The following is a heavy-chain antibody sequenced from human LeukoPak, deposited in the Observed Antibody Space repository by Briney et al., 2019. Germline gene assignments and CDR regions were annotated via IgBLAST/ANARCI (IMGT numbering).Heavy chain of an antibody. CDR3: ARDGYNSNGYYYYMDV. Sequence: PGGSLRLSCAASGFTFSNYWMSWVRQAPGKGLEWVANIKQDGSEKYYVDSVKGRFTISRDNAKNSLYLQMNSLRAEDTALYYCARDGYNSNGYYYYMDVWGKGTTVTVSS. CDR2: IKQDGSEK. V-gene: IGHV3-7*03. CDR1: GFTFSNYW. J-gene: IGHJ6*03. D-gene: IGHD5-24*01.